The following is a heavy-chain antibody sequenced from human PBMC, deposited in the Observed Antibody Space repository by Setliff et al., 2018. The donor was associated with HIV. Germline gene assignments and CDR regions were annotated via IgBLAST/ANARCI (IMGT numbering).Heavy chain of an antibody. V-gene: IGHV1-2*06. J-gene: IGHJ4*02. CDR3: VIRKAGSGGSRPIDY. CDR2: ISPDNGNT. D-gene: IGHD6-19*01. Sequence: ASVKVSCKSSGYTFTDYFIHWVRQAPGQGLEWMGRISPDNGNTRISQRFRGSVTMTRDRSINTAYMDLSSLTSEDTAVYYCVIRKAGSGGSRPIDYWGQGTPVTVSS. CDR1: GYTFTDYF.